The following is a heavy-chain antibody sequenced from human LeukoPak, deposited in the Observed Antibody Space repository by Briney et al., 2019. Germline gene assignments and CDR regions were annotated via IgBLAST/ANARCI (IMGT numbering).Heavy chain of an antibody. CDR3: AELGITMIGGV. CDR2: VSGSGGSP. Sequence: GGSLRLSCAASGFTFSSYAMTWVRQAPGKGLDWVSAVSGSGGSPYYTDSVKGRFTISRDNSKNSLYLQMNSLRAEDTAVYYCAELGITMIGGVWGKGTTVTISS. CDR1: GFTFSSYA. V-gene: IGHV3-23*01. D-gene: IGHD3-10*02. J-gene: IGHJ6*04.